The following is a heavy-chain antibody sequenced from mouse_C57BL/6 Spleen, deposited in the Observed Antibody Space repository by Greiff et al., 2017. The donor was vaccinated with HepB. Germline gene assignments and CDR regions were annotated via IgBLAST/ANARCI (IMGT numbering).Heavy chain of an antibody. V-gene: IGHV5-17*01. CDR1: GFTFSDYG. J-gene: IGHJ2*01. CDR2: ISSGSSTI. Sequence: EVMLAESGGGLVKPGGSLKLSCAASGFTFSDYGMHWVRQAPEKGLEWVAYISSGSSTIYYADTVKGRFTITRDNAKNTLFLQITSLRSEDTAMYYCAFMVTYFDYWGQGTTLTVSS. CDR3: AFMVTYFDY. D-gene: IGHD2-2*01.